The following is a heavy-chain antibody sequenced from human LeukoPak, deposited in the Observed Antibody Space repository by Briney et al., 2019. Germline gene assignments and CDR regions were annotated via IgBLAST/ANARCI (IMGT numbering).Heavy chain of an antibody. CDR1: GFTFDDYA. Sequence: GGSLRLSCAASGFTFDDYAMHWVRQAPGKGLEWVPGISWNSGSIGYADSVKGRFTISRDNAKNSLYLQMNSLRAEDTALYYCAKDIGGNDVWGQGTTVTVSS. D-gene: IGHD3-16*01. V-gene: IGHV3-9*01. J-gene: IGHJ6*02. CDR2: ISWNSGSI. CDR3: AKDIGGNDV.